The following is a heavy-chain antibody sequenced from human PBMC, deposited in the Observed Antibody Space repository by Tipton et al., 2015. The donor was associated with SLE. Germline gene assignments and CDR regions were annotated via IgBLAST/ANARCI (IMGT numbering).Heavy chain of an antibody. Sequence: SLRLSCAASGFTFSSYWMSWVRQAPGKGLEWVANIKQDGSEKYYVDSVKGRFTISRDNAKNSLYLQMNSLRAEDTAVYYCAKDLHSSPYYFDYWGQGTLVTVSS. J-gene: IGHJ4*02. D-gene: IGHD6-6*01. CDR1: GFTFSSYW. CDR3: AKDLHSSPYYFDY. V-gene: IGHV3-7*05. CDR2: IKQDGSEK.